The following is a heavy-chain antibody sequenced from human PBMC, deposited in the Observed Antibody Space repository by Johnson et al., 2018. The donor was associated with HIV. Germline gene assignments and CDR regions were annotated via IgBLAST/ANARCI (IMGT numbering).Heavy chain of an antibody. D-gene: IGHD1-26*01. CDR3: AKESKWESRTPHAFDM. Sequence: QVQLVESGGGVVQPGGSLRLSCAASGFTFNTYGMDWVRQAPGKGLEWVAFIRYDGNSKYYIDSVKGRFTVPRDNSKNTLYLQMKSLRPEDTAVYYCAKESKWESRTPHAFDMWGQGTMVTVSS. V-gene: IGHV3-30*02. CDR1: GFTFNTYG. J-gene: IGHJ3*02. CDR2: IRYDGNSK.